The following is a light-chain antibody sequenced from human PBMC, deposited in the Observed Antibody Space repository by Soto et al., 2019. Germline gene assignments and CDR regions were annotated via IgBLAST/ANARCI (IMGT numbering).Light chain of an antibody. CDR2: GSS. Sequence: EIVLTQSPGTLSLSPGERATLSCRASQIVSTTYLAWYQQKPGQAPRLLIYGSSSRAPGIPDRFSGSGSGTAFTLTISRLEPEDFAVYYCQQYGTSPMYTFGQGTQLEI. CDR1: QIVSTTY. CDR3: QQYGTSPMYT. J-gene: IGKJ2*01. V-gene: IGKV3-20*01.